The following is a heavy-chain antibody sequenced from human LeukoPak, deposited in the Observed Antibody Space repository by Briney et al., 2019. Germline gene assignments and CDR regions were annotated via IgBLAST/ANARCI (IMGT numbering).Heavy chain of an antibody. CDR1: GYTCTGYY. CDR2: INPNSGGT. D-gene: IGHD3-22*01. CDR3: ARVFHDSSGYYYSFDY. V-gene: IGHV1-2*02. Sequence: SVKVTLKASGYTCTGYYLHWVRQAPGQGLEWMGLINPNSGGTIYAQKFQGRVTMTRHTSISTAYMDLSRLSSDDTAVYYCARVFHDSSGYYYSFDYWGAGALVTVSS. J-gene: IGHJ4*02.